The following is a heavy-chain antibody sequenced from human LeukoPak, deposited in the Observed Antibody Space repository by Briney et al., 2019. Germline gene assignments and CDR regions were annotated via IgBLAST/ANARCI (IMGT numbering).Heavy chain of an antibody. J-gene: IGHJ4*02. D-gene: IGHD1-26*01. V-gene: IGHV3-20*04. CDR2: INWSGGSR. CDR3: ARKYSGTYGLDY. CDR1: GFTFDDYG. Sequence: PGGSLRLACAASGFTFDDYGMTWVRQGPGKGLEWVPGINWSGGSRGYADSVKGRFTISRDNAQNSLYLHMSSLRAEDTALYYCARKYSGTYGLDYWGQGTLVTVSS.